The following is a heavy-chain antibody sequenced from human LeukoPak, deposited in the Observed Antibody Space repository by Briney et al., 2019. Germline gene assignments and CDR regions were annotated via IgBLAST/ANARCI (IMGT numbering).Heavy chain of an antibody. CDR1: GFTFSNAW. Sequence: GGSLRLSSAASGFTFSNAWMSWVRQAPGKGLEWVGRIKSKTDGGTTDYAAPVKGRFTISRDDPKNTLYLQMNSLKTEDTAVYYCTTDTSSTTGTAYYYYYYGMDVWGKGTTVTVSS. D-gene: IGHD1-1*01. CDR2: IKSKTDGGTT. V-gene: IGHV3-15*01. CDR3: TTDTSSTTGTAYYYYYYGMDV. J-gene: IGHJ6*04.